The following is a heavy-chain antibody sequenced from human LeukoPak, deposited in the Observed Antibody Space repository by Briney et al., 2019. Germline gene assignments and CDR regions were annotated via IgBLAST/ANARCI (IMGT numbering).Heavy chain of an antibody. CDR1: GGSISSSSYY. CDR3: AREDDRSGNFDY. J-gene: IGHJ4*02. CDR2: IYYSGST. D-gene: IGHD3-22*01. V-gene: IGHV4-39*07. Sequence: SETLSLTRTVSGGSISSSSYYWGWIRQPPGKGLEWIGSIYYSGSTYYNPSLKSRVTISVDTSKNQFSLKLSSVTAADTAVYYCAREDDRSGNFDYWGQGTLVTVSS.